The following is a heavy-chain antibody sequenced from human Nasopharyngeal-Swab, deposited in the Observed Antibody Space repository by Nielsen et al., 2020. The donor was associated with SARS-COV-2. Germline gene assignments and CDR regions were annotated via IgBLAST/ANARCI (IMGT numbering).Heavy chain of an antibody. CDR1: GFTFSSYA. D-gene: IGHD4-23*01. J-gene: IGHJ2*01. Sequence: GESLKISCAASGFTFSSYAMHWVRQAPGKGLGWVAVISYDGSNKYYADSVKGRFTISRDNSKNMLYLQMNSLRAEDTAVYYCASAYGGSYWYFDLWGRGTLVTVSS. CDR3: ASAYGGSYWYFDL. CDR2: ISYDGSNK. V-gene: IGHV3-30-3*01.